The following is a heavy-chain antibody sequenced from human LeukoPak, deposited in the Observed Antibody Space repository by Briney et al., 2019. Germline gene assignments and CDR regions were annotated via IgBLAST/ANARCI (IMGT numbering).Heavy chain of an antibody. CDR2: INWNGGST. Sequence: PGGSLRLSCAASGFTFDDYGMSWVRQAPGKGLEWVSGINWNGGSTGYADSVKGRFTISRDNSKNTLYLQMNSLRAEDTAVYYCAKLPKWLLRIRFDYWGQGTLVTVSS. J-gene: IGHJ4*02. V-gene: IGHV3-20*04. CDR1: GFTFDDYG. CDR3: AKLPKWLLRIRFDY. D-gene: IGHD3-22*01.